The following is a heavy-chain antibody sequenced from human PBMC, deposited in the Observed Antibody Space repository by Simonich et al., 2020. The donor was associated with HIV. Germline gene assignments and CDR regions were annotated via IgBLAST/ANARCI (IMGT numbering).Heavy chain of an antibody. Sequence: EVQLVQSGAEVKKPGESLKISCKGSGYSFTSYWIGWVRQMPGKGREWRGTIYPGYSDNTYSPSFQGQVTIAADKSITTAYLQWSSLKASDTAMYYCAKSNGNWFDPWGQGSLVTVSS. J-gene: IGHJ5*02. CDR3: AKSNGNWFDP. D-gene: IGHD7-27*01. V-gene: IGHV5-51*01. CDR1: GYSFTSYW. CDR2: IYPGYSDN.